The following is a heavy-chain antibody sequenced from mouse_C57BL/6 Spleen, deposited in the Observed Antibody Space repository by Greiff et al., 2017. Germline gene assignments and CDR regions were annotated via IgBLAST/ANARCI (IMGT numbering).Heavy chain of an antibody. J-gene: IGHJ4*01. Sequence: VQLQQSGAELVKPGASVKISCKASGYAFSSYWMNWVKQRPGKGLEWIGQIYPGDGATNYNGKFKGKATLTADKSSSTAYMQLSSLTSEDSAVYFCARDWVYGNSRDYWGQGTSVTVSS. CDR1: GYAFSSYW. CDR3: ARDWVYGNSRDY. D-gene: IGHD2-1*01. CDR2: IYPGDGAT. V-gene: IGHV1-80*01.